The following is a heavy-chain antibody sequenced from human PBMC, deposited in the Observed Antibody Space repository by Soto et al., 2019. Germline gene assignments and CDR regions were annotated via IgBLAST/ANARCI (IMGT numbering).Heavy chain of an antibody. Sequence: GGSLRLSCTASGFTFDDYAMSWFRQAPGKGLEWVGFIRSKAYVGTTQYAASVKGRFTISRDDSKSIAYLQMNSLKTEDTAVYYCTRQRDCSNTSCLDYYYNGMDVWGQGTTVTVSS. CDR1: GFTFDDYA. CDR2: IRSKAYVGTT. V-gene: IGHV3-49*03. J-gene: IGHJ6*02. CDR3: TRQRDCSNTSCLDYYYNGMDV. D-gene: IGHD2-2*01.